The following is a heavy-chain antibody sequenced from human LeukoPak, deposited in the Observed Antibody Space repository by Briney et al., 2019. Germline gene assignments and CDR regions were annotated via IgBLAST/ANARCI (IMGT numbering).Heavy chain of an antibody. V-gene: IGHV3-7*01. CDR3: ARDRDQWLVPHYYYMDV. D-gene: IGHD6-19*01. J-gene: IGHJ6*03. Sequence: GGSLRLSCAASGFTFSSYWMSWVRQAPGKGLEWVANIKQDGSEKYYVDSVKGRFTISRDNAKNSLYLQMNSLRAEDTAVYYCARDRDQWLVPHYYYMDVWGKGTTVTVSS. CDR2: IKQDGSEK. CDR1: GFTFSSYW.